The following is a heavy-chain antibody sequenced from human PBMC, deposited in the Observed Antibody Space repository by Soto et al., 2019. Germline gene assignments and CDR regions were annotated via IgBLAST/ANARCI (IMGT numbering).Heavy chain of an antibody. Sequence: QVQLVQTRAKVKEPGASVKVSCKASGYTFVSYGISWVRQAPGQGLEWMGWISPYNGNTNYAQKFQGRVTMTTDTSTSTVYMELRSLRSDDTAVYYCSRDAQKWLVAAFDIWGQGTMVTVSS. CDR3: SRDAQKWLVAAFDI. CDR2: ISPYNGNT. J-gene: IGHJ3*02. CDR1: GYTFVSYG. V-gene: IGHV1-18*01. D-gene: IGHD6-19*01.